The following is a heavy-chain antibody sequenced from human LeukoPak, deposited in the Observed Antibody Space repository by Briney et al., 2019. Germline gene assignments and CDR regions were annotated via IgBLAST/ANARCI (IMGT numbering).Heavy chain of an antibody. V-gene: IGHV4-59*11. J-gene: IGHJ4*02. Sequence: PSETLSLTCTVSGGSISSHYWSWIRQPPGKGLEWIGYIYYSGSTNYNPSLKSRVTISVDTSKNQFSLKLSSVTAADTAVYYRARGAYYYDNYFDYWGQGTLVTVSS. CDR1: GGSISSHY. CDR3: ARGAYYYDNYFDY. D-gene: IGHD3-22*01. CDR2: IYYSGST.